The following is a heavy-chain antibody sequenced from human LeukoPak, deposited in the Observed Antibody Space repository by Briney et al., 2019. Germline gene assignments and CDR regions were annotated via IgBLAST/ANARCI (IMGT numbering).Heavy chain of an antibody. V-gene: IGHV3-7*01. D-gene: IGHD3-16*01. CDR2: IKDDGSDK. CDR3: ARDQSSRPLGY. J-gene: IGHJ4*02. CDR1: GFSISNYW. Sequence: GGSLRLSCAASGFSISNYWMSWVRQAPGKGLEWVANIKDDGSDKYYVDSVKGRFTISRDNAKNSLCLQMNSLRVEDTAVYYCARDQSSRPLGYWGQGTLVTVFS.